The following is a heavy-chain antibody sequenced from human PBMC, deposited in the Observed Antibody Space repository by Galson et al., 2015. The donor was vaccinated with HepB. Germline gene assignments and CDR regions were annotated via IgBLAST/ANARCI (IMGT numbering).Heavy chain of an antibody. D-gene: IGHD3-3*01. Sequence: SLRLSCAASGFTFDDYAMHWVRQAPGKGLEWVSGISWNSGSIGYADSVKGRFTISRDNAKNSLYLQMNSLRAEDTALYYCAKSPSPYDLCSDYWGQGTLVTVSS. CDR3: AKSPSPYDLCSDY. J-gene: IGHJ4*02. CDR1: GFTFDDYA. V-gene: IGHV3-9*01. CDR2: ISWNSGSI.